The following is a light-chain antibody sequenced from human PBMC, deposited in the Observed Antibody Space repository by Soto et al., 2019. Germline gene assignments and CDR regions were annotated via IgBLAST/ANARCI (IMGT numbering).Light chain of an antibody. J-gene: IGKJ1*01. CDR3: QQYSSSRT. V-gene: IGKV3-20*01. CDR2: GGS. Sequence: DIVLTQSPGTLSLSPGERATLSCTASQSVSSNHLAWYQQKPGQAPRLLIYGGSSRATGIPVRFSGSGSETDFTLTITRLEPEDFAVYYCQQYSSSRTFGQGTKVEIK. CDR1: QSVSSNH.